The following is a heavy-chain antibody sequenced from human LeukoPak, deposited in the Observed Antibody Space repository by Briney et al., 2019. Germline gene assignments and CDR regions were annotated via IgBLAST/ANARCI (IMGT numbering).Heavy chain of an antibody. CDR1: GLTSNNAW. V-gene: IGHV3-15*01. J-gene: IGHJ4*02. CDR3: TMPNYYGSGSARYY. D-gene: IGHD3-10*01. CDR2: IKRKTDGGTT. Sequence: PGGSLRLSCAVSGLTSNNAWMSWVRQAPGKGLEWVGRIKRKTDGGTTDYAAPVKGRFTISRDDSKNTLYLQMNSLKTEDTAVYYCTMPNYYGSGSARYYWGQGTLVTVSS.